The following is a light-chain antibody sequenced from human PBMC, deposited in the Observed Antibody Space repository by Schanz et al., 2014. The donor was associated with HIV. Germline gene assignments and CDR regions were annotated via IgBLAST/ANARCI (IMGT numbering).Light chain of an antibody. CDR2: GQN. Sequence: QSVLTQPPSASGTPGQGVTISCSGSNSNIGSYYVNWYQQFPGTAPRLLVYGQNERPSGVPDRFTGSQSGTSASQGISGLQFDDENLYYCASWNYPLSGPLFGGGTKLTVL. J-gene: IGLJ3*02. CDR1: NSNIGSYY. CDR3: ASWNYPLSGPL. V-gene: IGLV1-44*01.